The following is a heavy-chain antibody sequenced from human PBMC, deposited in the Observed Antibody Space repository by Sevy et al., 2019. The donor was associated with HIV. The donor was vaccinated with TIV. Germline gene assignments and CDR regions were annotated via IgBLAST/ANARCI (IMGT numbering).Heavy chain of an antibody. D-gene: IGHD5-18*01. Sequence: GVSLRLSCAASGFTVSSNYMSWVRQAPGKGLEWVSVIYSGGSTYYADSVKGRFTISRDNSKNTLYLQMNSLRAEDTAVYYCARGLYSYGYNYWGQGTLVTVSS. CDR1: GFTVSSNY. V-gene: IGHV3-53*01. CDR3: ARGLYSYGYNY. CDR2: IYSGGST. J-gene: IGHJ4*02.